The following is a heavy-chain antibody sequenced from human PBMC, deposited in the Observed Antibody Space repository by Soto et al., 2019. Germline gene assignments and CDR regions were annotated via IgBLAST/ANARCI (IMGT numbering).Heavy chain of an antibody. D-gene: IGHD3-22*01. CDR2: VYRGTS. CDR3: ARESLKETITMTVVIDH. CDR1: GYSISSSFW. Sequence: PSETLSLTCAVTGYSISSSFWWGWIRQPPGKGLEWLGRVYRGTSNYNPSLKSRLIMSLDTSKKQFSLNLRSVTAADTAVYYCARESLKETITMTVVIDHWGQGTQVTVSS. J-gene: IGHJ4*02. V-gene: IGHV4-28*03.